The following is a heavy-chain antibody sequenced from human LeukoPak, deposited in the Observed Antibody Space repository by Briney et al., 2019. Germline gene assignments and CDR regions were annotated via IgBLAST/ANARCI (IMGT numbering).Heavy chain of an antibody. CDR1: GGSISSYY. V-gene: IGHV4-59*01. CDR2: IYYSGST. Sequence: NPSETLSLTCTVSGGSISSYYWSWIRQPPGKGLEWIGYIYYSGSTNYNPSFKSRVTISVDTSKSQFSLKLSSVTAADTAVYYCARYSSGYLNYHYYYGMDVWGQGTTLTVSS. D-gene: IGHD3-22*01. J-gene: IGHJ6*02. CDR3: ARYSSGYLNYHYYYGMDV.